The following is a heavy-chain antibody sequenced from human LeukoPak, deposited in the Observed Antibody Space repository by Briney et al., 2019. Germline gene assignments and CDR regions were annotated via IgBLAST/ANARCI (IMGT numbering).Heavy chain of an antibody. J-gene: IGHJ4*02. Sequence: GRSLRLSCAASGFTFSSYGMHWVRQAPGKGLEWVAVISYDGSNKYYADSVKGRFTISRDNSKNTLYLQMNSLRAEDTAVYYCAREGDYYDSSGLAKGFDYWGQGTLVTVSS. D-gene: IGHD3-22*01. V-gene: IGHV3-30*03. CDR2: ISYDGSNK. CDR1: GFTFSSYG. CDR3: AREGDYYDSSGLAKGFDY.